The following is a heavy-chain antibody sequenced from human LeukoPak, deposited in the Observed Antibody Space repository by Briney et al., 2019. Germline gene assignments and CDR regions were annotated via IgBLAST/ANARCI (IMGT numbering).Heavy chain of an antibody. V-gene: IGHV5-51*01. CDR1: GYSFTSYW. Sequence: GASLQISCKGSGYSFTSYWIGWVRQMPGKGLEWMGSIYPGDSDTRYSPSFQGQVTISADKSISTAYLQWSSLKASDTAMYYCARLSNCSGGSCENWFDPWGQGTLVTVSS. CDR2: IYPGDSDT. J-gene: IGHJ5*02. D-gene: IGHD2-15*01. CDR3: ARLSNCSGGSCENWFDP.